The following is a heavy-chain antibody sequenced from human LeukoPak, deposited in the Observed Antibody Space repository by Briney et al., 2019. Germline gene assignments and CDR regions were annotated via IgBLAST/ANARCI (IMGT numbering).Heavy chain of an antibody. CDR3: AKDSLKYSSGWYGGWFDY. CDR1: GFTFSSYG. J-gene: IGHJ4*02. V-gene: IGHV3-30*02. CDR2: IRYDGSNK. D-gene: IGHD6-19*01. Sequence: GGSLRLSCAASGFTFSSYGMHWVRQAPGKGLEGVAFIRYDGSNKYYADSVKGRFTISRENSKNTLYVQMKSLRDEDTDVYYCAKDSLKYSSGWYGGWFDYWGQGTLVTVSS.